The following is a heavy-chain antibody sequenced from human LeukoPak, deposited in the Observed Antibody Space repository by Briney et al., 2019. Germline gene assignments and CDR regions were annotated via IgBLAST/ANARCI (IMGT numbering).Heavy chain of an antibody. J-gene: IGHJ4*02. CDR2: MNPNSGNT. CDR3: ARLGYYDYIWGSYRYTELDY. D-gene: IGHD3-16*02. Sequence: ASVKVSCKASGHTFTSYDINWVRQATGQGLGWMGWMNPNSGNTGYAQKFQGRVTMTRNTSISTAYMELSSLRSEDTAVYYCARLGYYDYIWGSYRYTELDYWGQGTLVTVSS. V-gene: IGHV1-8*01. CDR1: GHTFTSYD.